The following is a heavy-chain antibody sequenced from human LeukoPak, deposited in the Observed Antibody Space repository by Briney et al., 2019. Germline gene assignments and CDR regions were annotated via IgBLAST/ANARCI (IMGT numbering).Heavy chain of an antibody. Sequence: PSETLSLTCTVSGGSISSYYWIWIRQPPGEGLEWIGYIYYSGSTNYNPSLKSRVTISVDTSKNQFSLKLSSVNAADTAVYYCAGSSSIAARYFDYWGQGTLVTVSS. CDR1: GGSISSYY. J-gene: IGHJ4*02. D-gene: IGHD6-6*01. V-gene: IGHV4-59*01. CDR3: AGSSSIAARYFDY. CDR2: IYYSGST.